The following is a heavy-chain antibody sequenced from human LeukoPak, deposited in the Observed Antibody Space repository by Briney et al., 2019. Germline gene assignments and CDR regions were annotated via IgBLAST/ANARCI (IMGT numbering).Heavy chain of an antibody. J-gene: IGHJ6*03. CDR3: ARRSEFGVLYYMDV. Sequence: GRSLRLSCAASGFTFSSYEMNWVRQAPGKGLEWVSYITSSGSTIYYADSVKGRFTISRDNAKNSRYLQMNSLRAEDAAVYYCARRSEFGVLYYMDVWGKGTTVTVSS. D-gene: IGHD3-16*01. CDR1: GFTFSSYE. V-gene: IGHV3-48*03. CDR2: ITSSGSTI.